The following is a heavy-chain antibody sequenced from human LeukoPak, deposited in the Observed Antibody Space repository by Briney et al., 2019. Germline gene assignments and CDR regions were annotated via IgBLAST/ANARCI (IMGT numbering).Heavy chain of an antibody. CDR3: ARARGYSYDCFDY. CDR1: GGSFSGYY. V-gene: IGHV4-34*01. D-gene: IGHD5-18*01. J-gene: IGHJ4*02. Sequence: SETLSLTCAVYGGSFSGYYWSWIRQPPGKGLEWIGEINHSGSTNYNPSLKSRVTISVDTSKNQFSLKLSSVTAADTAVYYCARARGYSYDCFDYWGQGTLVTVSS. CDR2: INHSGST.